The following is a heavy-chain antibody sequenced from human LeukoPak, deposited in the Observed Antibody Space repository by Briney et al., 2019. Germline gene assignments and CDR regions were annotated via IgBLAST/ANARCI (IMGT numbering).Heavy chain of an antibody. D-gene: IGHD2-2*01. CDR3: ARARGYCSSTSCSWDLDY. CDR1: GGSISSYY. J-gene: IGHJ4*02. V-gene: IGHV4-4*07. CDR2: IYTSGST. Sequence: SETPSLTCTVSGGSISSYYWSWIRQPAGKGLEWIGRIYTSGSTNYNPSLKSRVTMSVDTSKNQFSLKLSSVTAADTAVYYCARARGYCSSTSCSWDLDYWGQGTLVTVSS.